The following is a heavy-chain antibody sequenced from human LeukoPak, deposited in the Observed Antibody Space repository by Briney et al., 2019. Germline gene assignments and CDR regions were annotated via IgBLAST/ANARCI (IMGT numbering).Heavy chain of an antibody. D-gene: IGHD6-13*01. CDR3: ARQGVGYSSSWYSFDY. J-gene: IGHJ4*02. V-gene: IGHV4-39*01. CDR1: GGSISSGDYY. CDR2: IYYSGST. Sequence: PSETLSLTCTVSGGSISSGDYYWGWIRQPPGKGLEWIGSIYYSGSTYYNPSLKSRVTISVDTSKNQFSLKLSSVTAADTAVYYCARQGVGYSSSWYSFDYWGQGTLVTVSS.